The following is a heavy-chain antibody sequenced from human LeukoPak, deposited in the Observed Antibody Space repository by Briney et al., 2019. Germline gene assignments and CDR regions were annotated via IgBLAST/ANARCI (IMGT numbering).Heavy chain of an antibody. V-gene: IGHV4-4*07. CDR1: GGSISSNYY. CDR2: IHTSGGT. CDR3: ARDVGYSYGPFDY. J-gene: IGHJ4*02. D-gene: IGHD5-18*01. Sequence: PSETLSLTCIVSGGSISSNYYWSWIRQPAGKGLEWIGRIHTSGGTYYNPSLKSRVTMLVDTSKSQFSLKLSSVTAADTAVYYCARDVGYSYGPFDYWGQGTLVTVSS.